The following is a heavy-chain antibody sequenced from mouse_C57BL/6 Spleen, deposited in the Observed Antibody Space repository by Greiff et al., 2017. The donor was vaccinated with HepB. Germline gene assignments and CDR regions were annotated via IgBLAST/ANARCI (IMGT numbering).Heavy chain of an antibody. CDR3: ARSYYSNTRAMDY. J-gene: IGHJ4*01. CDR2: IYPSDSET. CDR1: GYTFTSYW. D-gene: IGHD2-5*01. V-gene: IGHV1-61*01. Sequence: QVQLQQSGAELVRPGSSVKLSCKASGYTFTSYWMDWVKQRPGQGLEWIGNIYPSDSETHYNQKFKDKATLTVDKSSSTAYMQLSSLTSEDSAVYYCARSYYSNTRAMDYWGQGTSVTVSS.